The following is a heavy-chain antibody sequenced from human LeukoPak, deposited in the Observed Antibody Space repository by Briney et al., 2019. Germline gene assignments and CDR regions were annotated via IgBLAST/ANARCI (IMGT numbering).Heavy chain of an antibody. D-gene: IGHD2-2*01. CDR3: ARDKPMYTSLYAF. V-gene: IGHV3-7*01. CDR2: IKQDGSEK. CDR1: GFIFSNYL. J-gene: IGHJ4*02. Sequence: AGGSLRLSCAASGFIFSNYLMIWVRQAPGKGLEWVANIKQDGSEKYYVDSVRGRFTISRDNAKNSLYLQMNSLRAEDTAVYYCARDKPMYTSLYAFWGQGTLVTVSS.